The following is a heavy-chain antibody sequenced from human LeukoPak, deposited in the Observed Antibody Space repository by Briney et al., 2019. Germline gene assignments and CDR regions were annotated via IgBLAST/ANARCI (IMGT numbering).Heavy chain of an antibody. CDR1: GDPIISSSYL. V-gene: IGHV4-39*01. CDR2: ISYSGST. CDR3: ARSVNIVVEYYFDY. J-gene: IGHJ4*02. Sequence: SETLSLTCTVSGDPIISSSYLWGSIRKPPGKGLEWLGSISYSGSTYYNPSLKSRVTISVGTSKNHFSLKLSSVTAADTAVYYRARSVNIVVEYYFDYWGQGTLVTVSS. D-gene: IGHD2-15*01.